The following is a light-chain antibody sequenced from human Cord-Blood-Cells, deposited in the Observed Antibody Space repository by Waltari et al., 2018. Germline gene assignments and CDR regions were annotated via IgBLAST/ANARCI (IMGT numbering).Light chain of an antibody. V-gene: IGLV1-40*01. J-gene: IGLJ1*01. Sequence: QSVLTQPPSVSGALGQRVTISCTGSSPNIGAGYDVHWYQQLPGTAPKLLIYGNSNRPSGVPDRFSGSKSGTSASLAITGLQAEDEADYYCQSDDSSLSGVFGTGTKVTVL. CDR1: SPNIGAGYD. CDR3: QSDDSSLSGV. CDR2: GNS.